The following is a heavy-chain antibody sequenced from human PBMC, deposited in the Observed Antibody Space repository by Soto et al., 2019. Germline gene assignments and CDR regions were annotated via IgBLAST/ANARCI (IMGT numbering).Heavy chain of an antibody. CDR2: ITDSGYTA. V-gene: IGHV3-23*01. Sequence: GGSLRLSCAASGFSFGTFVMTWVRQAPGGGLEWVASITDSGYTASYAETVEGRFTVSRDNSKNKPHLQMNDLRAEDTATYYCAKNGQWLATPPEAWGQGTLVTVSS. D-gene: IGHD6-19*01. J-gene: IGHJ4*02. CDR1: GFSFGTFV. CDR3: AKNGQWLATPPEA.